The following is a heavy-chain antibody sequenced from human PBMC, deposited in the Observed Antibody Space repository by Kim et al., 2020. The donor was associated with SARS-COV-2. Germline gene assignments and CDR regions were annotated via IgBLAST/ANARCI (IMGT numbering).Heavy chain of an antibody. J-gene: IGHJ4*02. Sequence: YTPSLKCRVTMSTATSQNQFSLKLNSVTSADTAVYYCARGLGDGYKWNYWGQGTLVTVSS. V-gene: IGHV4-4*07. CDR3: ARGLGDGYKWNY. D-gene: IGHD1-1*01.